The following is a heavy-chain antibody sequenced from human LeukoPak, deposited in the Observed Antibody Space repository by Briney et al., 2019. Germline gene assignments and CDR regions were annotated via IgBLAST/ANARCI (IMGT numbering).Heavy chain of an antibody. CDR1: GFTFSSYW. V-gene: IGHV3-23*01. J-gene: IGHJ4*02. Sequence: GGSLRLSCAASGFTFSSYWMSWVRQAPGKGLEWVSAISGSGGSTYYADSVKGRFTISRDNSKNTLYLQMNSLRAEDTAVYYCAKGWYYDFWSGPYYFDYWGQGTLVTVSS. D-gene: IGHD3-3*01. CDR2: ISGSGGST. CDR3: AKGWYYDFWSGPYYFDY.